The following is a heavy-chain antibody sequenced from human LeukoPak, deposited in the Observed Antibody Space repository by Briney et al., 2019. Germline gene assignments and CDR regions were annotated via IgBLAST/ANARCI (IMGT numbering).Heavy chain of an antibody. D-gene: IGHD3-22*01. V-gene: IGHV4-34*01. CDR2: INHSGST. J-gene: IGHJ3*02. CDR1: GGSFSGYY. Sequence: PSETLSLTCAVYGGSFSGYYWSWIRQPPGKGLEWIGEINHSGSTNYNPSLKSRVTISVDTSKNQFSPKLSSVTAADTAVYYCARGRRYYYDSSGYWEAFDIWGQGTMVTVSS. CDR3: ARGRRYYYDSSGYWEAFDI.